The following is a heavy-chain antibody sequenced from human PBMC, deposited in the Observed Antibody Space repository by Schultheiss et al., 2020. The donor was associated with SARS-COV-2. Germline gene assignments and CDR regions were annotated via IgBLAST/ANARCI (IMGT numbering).Heavy chain of an antibody. CDR2: IYYSGST. Sequence: GSLRLSCSASGFTFSSYAMHWVRQAPGKGLEWIGYIYYSGSTYYNPSLKSRVTISVDTSKNQFSLKLSSVTAADTAVYYCAREGRAYGMDVWGQGTTVTVSS. CDR3: AREGRAYGMDV. J-gene: IGHJ6*02. CDR1: GFTFSSYA. V-gene: IGHV4-59*12. D-gene: IGHD3-10*01.